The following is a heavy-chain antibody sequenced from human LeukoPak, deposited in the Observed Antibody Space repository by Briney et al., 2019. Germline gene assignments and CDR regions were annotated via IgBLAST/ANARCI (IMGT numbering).Heavy chain of an antibody. CDR2: ISSGSSYI. CDR3: TSSGWDPAFDI. D-gene: IGHD6-19*01. V-gene: IGHV3-21*01. Sequence: GGSLRLSCAASGFTFRSYSMNWVRQAPGKGLAWVSSISSGSSYIDYGDSVRGRFTISRDNAKNSLYLQMNSLRAEDTALYYCTSSGWDPAFDIWGQGTMVTVSS. CDR1: GFTFRSYS. J-gene: IGHJ3*02.